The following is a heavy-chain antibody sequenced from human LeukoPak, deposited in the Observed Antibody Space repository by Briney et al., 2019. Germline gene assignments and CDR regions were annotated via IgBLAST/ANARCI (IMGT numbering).Heavy chain of an antibody. CDR1: GGSISSGSYY. D-gene: IGHD3-22*01. V-gene: IGHV4-39*07. Sequence: PSQTLSLTCTVSGGSISSGSYYWSWIRQPPGKGLEWIGSLFYTGTTHYNPSLKSRAAISLDTSKNQFSLKLSSVTAADTAVYYCARSLNYYDRTGYYYMALNYFDYWGRGTLVTASS. J-gene: IGHJ4*02. CDR3: ARSLNYYDRTGYYYMALNYFDY. CDR2: LFYTGTT.